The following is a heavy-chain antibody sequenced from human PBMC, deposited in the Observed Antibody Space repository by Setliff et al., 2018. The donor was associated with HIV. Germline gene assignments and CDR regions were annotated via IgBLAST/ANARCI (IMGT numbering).Heavy chain of an antibody. CDR1: GFTFSSYS. Sequence: RLSCAASGFTFSSYSMNWVRQVPGKGLEWVSSISSSSSYIYYADSVKGRFTISRDNAKNSLYLQMNSLRAEDTAVHYCARVEPGGSQAFDIWGQGTMVTVSS. CDR2: ISSSSSYI. D-gene: IGHD3-10*01. J-gene: IGHJ3*02. V-gene: IGHV3-21*01. CDR3: ARVEPGGSQAFDI.